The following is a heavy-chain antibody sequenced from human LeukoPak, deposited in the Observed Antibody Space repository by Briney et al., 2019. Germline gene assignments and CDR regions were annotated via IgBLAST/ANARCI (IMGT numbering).Heavy chain of an antibody. J-gene: IGHJ4*02. V-gene: IGHV3-48*03. CDR1: GFTFSSDE. CDR2: ISSSGTTI. Sequence: PGGSLRLSCAASGFTFSSDEMTWVRQAPGKGLEWVSYISSSGTTIYYADSVKGRFTVSRDNAKNSLYLQMNSLRAEDTAVYYCARVPKSYRLAFDYWGQRTLVTVSS. D-gene: IGHD3-16*02. CDR3: ARVPKSYRLAFDY.